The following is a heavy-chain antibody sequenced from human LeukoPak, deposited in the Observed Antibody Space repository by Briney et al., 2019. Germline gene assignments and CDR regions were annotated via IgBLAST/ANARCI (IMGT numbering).Heavy chain of an antibody. CDR3: ARETESSSWFAGTILLRATNWYFDL. Sequence: PSGTLSLTCAVSGGSISSSNWWSWVRQPPGKGLEWIGEIYHSGSTNYNPSLKSRVTISVDTSKNQFSLKLSSVTAADTAVYYCARETESSSWFAGTILLRATNWYFDLWGRGTLVTVSS. CDR2: IYHSGST. J-gene: IGHJ2*01. V-gene: IGHV4-4*02. D-gene: IGHD6-13*01. CDR1: GGSISSSNW.